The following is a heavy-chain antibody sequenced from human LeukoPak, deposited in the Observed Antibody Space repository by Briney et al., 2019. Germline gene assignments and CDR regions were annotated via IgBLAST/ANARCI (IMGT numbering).Heavy chain of an antibody. J-gene: IGHJ4*02. CDR3: TTVHASGCPGNY. Sequence: GSLRLSCAASEFTFRNTWMNWVRQPPGKGLKWFGRIRRNTDGGTVDYAAPVKGRFTISRDDSKSTLYLQMNSLKSEDTAVYYCTTVHASGCPGNYWGQGTLVTVSS. V-gene: IGHV3-15*01. D-gene: IGHD6-19*01. CDR1: EFTFRNTW. CDR2: IRRNTDGGTV.